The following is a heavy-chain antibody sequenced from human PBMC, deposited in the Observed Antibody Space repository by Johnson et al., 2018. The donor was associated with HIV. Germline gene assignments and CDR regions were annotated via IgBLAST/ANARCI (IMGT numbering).Heavy chain of an antibody. CDR2: ISYDGSNK. Sequence: VQLVESGGGVVQPGRSLRLSCAASGFTFRTYALHWVRQAPGKGLEWVAVISYDGSNKYYADSVKGRFTISRDNSKNKLYLQMNSLRAEDTAVYYCARDPDIWGQGTMVTVSS. CDR1: GFTFRTYA. V-gene: IGHV3-30*04. J-gene: IGHJ3*02. CDR3: ARDPDI.